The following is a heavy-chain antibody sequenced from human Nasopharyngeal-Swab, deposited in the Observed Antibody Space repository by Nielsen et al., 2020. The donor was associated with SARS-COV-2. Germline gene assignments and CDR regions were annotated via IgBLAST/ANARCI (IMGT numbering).Heavy chain of an antibody. V-gene: IGHV6-1*01. CDR3: ARGSQGTRWS. D-gene: IGHD2-15*01. CDR2: TYYRSQWFY. CDR1: GDSVSNNIAA. J-gene: IGHJ5*02. Sequence: LRLSWAISGDSVSNNIAAWIWISQSPSRGLEWLARTYYRSQWFYDYAVSVRSRIVINPDTSKNQFSLQLSSVTPEDTAVYYCARGSQGTRWSWGQGTLVTVSS.